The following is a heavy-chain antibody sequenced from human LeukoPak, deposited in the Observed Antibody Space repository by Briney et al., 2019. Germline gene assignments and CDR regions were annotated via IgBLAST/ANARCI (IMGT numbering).Heavy chain of an antibody. CDR1: GFPFTSYW. CDR3: ATGVHYYDSSGLDY. J-gene: IGHJ4*02. D-gene: IGHD3-22*01. Sequence: GGSLRLSCAASGFPFTSYWMVWVRQAPGKGLEWVANIKQDGSEKYYVDSVKGRFTISRDNAKNSLYLQMNSLRAEDTAVYYCATGVHYYDSSGLDYWGQGTLVTVSS. CDR2: IKQDGSEK. V-gene: IGHV3-7*01.